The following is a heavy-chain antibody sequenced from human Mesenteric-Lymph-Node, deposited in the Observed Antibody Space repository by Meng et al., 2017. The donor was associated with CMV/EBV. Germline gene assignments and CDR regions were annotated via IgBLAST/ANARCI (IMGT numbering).Heavy chain of an antibody. Sequence: GESLKISCAASGFTVSSNYMSWVRQAPGKGLEWVSVIYSGGSTYYADSVKGRFTISRDNSKNTLYLQMNSLRAENAAVYYCRRLDSSRWYYFDYWGQGTLVTVSS. V-gene: IGHV3-66*02. CDR3: RRLDSSRWYYFDY. CDR1: GFTVSSNY. J-gene: IGHJ4*02. CDR2: IYSGGST. D-gene: IGHD6-13*01.